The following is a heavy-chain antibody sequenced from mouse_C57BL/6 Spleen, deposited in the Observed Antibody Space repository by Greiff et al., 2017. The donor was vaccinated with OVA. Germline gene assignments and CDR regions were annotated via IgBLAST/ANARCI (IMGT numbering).Heavy chain of an antibody. Sequence: EVKLQESGPELVKPGDSVKISCKASGYSFTGYFMNWVMQSHGKSLEWIGRINPYNGDTFYNQKFKGKATLTVDKSSSTAHMELRSLTSEDSAVYYCARRAVVDWYFDVWGTGTTVTVSS. J-gene: IGHJ1*03. V-gene: IGHV1-20*01. CDR1: GYSFTGYF. D-gene: IGHD1-1*01. CDR2: INPYNGDT. CDR3: ARRAVVDWYFDV.